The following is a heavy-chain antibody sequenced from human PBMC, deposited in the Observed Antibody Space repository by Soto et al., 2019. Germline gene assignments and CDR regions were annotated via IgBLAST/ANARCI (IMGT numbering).Heavy chain of an antibody. Sequence: GVRRVLQAPGRGLEWVAVIWYDGSNKYYADSVKGRFTISRDNAKNSLYLQMNSLRAEDTAVYYCARIKYSYGLIDYWGQGTLVTVSS. J-gene: IGHJ4*02. D-gene: IGHD5-18*01. CDR1: G. CDR3: ARIKYSYGLIDY. V-gene: IGHV3-33*03. CDR2: IWYDGSNK.